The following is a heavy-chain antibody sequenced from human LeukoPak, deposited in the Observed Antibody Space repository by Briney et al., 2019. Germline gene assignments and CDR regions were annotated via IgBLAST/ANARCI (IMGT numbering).Heavy chain of an antibody. D-gene: IGHD3-3*01. CDR2: IRGSGGST. CDR3: AKTFPYGTTWYGFCDY. CDR1: GFPFSNNV. V-gene: IGHV3-23*01. Sequence: PGGSLRLSCAASGFPFSNNVMTWVRQAPGRGLDWLAAIRGSGGSTYYADSVKGRFTISRDNSKNMLYLQMDSLRDEDTAVYYCAKTFPYGTTWYGFCDYWGQGARVTVSS. J-gene: IGHJ4*02.